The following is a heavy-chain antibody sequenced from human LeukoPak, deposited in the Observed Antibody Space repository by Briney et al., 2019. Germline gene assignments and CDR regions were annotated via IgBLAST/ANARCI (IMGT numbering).Heavy chain of an antibody. CDR3: ASNYCSAGSCYLSLD. CDR1: GGSIASSSYY. V-gene: IGHV4-39*01. J-gene: IGHJ4*02. Sequence: SETLSLTCSVSGGSIASSSYYWGWIRQPPGKGLEWIGSIYYTGSTYYNPSLKSRVTISADTSKNQFSLKLTSVTAADTAVYYCASNYCSAGSCYLSLDWAQGTLVAVSS. CDR2: IYYTGST. D-gene: IGHD2-15*01.